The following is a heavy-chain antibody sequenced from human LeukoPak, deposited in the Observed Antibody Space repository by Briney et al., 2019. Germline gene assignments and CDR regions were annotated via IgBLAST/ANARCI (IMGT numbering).Heavy chain of an antibody. CDR2: ISGSGGSN. J-gene: IGHJ4*02. D-gene: IGHD6-13*01. CDR3: ATPAGIFDY. Sequence: GGCLRLSCAASGYTFRSYAMSWVRQAPGKGLVWVSAISGSGGSNYYAGSVKGRFTFSRDDSKNTQYLQMNGLSAEDTAVYYFATPAGIFDYWGQGTLVTVSS. V-gene: IGHV3-23*01. CDR1: GYTFRSYA.